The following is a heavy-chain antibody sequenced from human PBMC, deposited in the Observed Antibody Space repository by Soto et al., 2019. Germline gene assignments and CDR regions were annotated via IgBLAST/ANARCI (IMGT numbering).Heavy chain of an antibody. J-gene: IGHJ4*02. Sequence: SHDLSLTCAISVDSVSSNSDAWIWIRQSPSRGLEWLGRTYYRSKCYNDYAVSVKSRITINPDTSKSQCSLQLFSLTPENTPAYYCARGELGGYDYWGQGTAVTVSS. CDR3: ARGELGGYDY. V-gene: IGHV6-1*01. D-gene: IGHD6-13*01. CDR2: TYYRSKCYN. CDR1: VDSVSSNSDA.